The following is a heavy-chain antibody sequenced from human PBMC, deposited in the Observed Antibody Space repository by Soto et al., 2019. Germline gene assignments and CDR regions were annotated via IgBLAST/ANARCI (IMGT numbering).Heavy chain of an antibody. CDR2: INAGNGNT. CDR1: GYTFTSYA. D-gene: IGHD5-12*01. CDR3: ASSEMATNRAFNY. Sequence: AAVKVSCKASGYTFTSYAMHWVRQAPGQRLEWMGWINAGNGNTKYSQKFQGRVTITRDTSASTAYMELSSLRAEDTVVYCCASSEMATNRAFNYWGQGTLVTVSS. J-gene: IGHJ4*02. V-gene: IGHV1-3*01.